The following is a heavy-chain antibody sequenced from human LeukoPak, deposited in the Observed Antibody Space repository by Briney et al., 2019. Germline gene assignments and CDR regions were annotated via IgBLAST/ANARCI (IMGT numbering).Heavy chain of an antibody. V-gene: IGHV3-21*06. J-gene: IGHJ4*02. Sequence: PGGSLRLSCEASGFTFSNYAIAWVRQAPEKGLEWVSSISGNSKYIYHAGPVKGRLTNSKDNAKNSLFLQMSCLTADDTPGDYCGRGGAFGVDRNDCWVQGSLVSVSS. CDR2: ISGNSKYI. CDR1: GFTFSNYA. D-gene: IGHD3-3*01. CDR3: GRGGAFGVDRNDC.